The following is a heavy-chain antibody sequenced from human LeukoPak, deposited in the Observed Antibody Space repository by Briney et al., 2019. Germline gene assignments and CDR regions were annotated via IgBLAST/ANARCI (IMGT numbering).Heavy chain of an antibody. CDR2: INSDGSST. V-gene: IGHV3-74*01. D-gene: IGHD6-19*01. CDR1: GFTFSSYW. CDR3: ARGSGWYFYYYYMDV. Sequence: GGSLRLSCAASGFTFSSYWMHWVRQAPGKGLVWVSRINSDGSSTSYADSVKGRFTISRDNAKNTLYLQMNSLRAEDTAVYYCARGSGWYFYYYYMDVWGKGTTVTVSS. J-gene: IGHJ6*03.